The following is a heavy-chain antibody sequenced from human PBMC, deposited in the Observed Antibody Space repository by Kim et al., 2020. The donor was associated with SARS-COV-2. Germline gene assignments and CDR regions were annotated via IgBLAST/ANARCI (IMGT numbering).Heavy chain of an antibody. CDR1: GGSISGGDYY. D-gene: IGHD3-3*01. CDR2: IHYTGNT. CDR3: ARGITVFGVAGAFFDF. V-gene: IGHV4-31*03. Sequence: SETLSLTCTVSGGSISGGDYYWNWIRQRPGKGLEWIGNIHYTGNTYYRPSLKSRIVVSVDTSKNQLSLTLSSATAADTAIYYCARGITVFGVAGAFFDF. J-gene: IGHJ4*01.